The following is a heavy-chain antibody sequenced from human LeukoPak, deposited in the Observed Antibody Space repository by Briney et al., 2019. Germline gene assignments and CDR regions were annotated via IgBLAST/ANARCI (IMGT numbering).Heavy chain of an antibody. CDR3: ARDSSSGAFDI. V-gene: IGHV3-23*01. CDR2: ISGSGGST. D-gene: IGHD6-6*01. CDR1: GFTFSSYA. J-gene: IGHJ3*02. Sequence: GGSLRLSCVASGFTFSSYAMSWVRQAPGKGLEWVSAISGSGGSTFYADSVKGRFTISRDNAKNTLYLQMNSLRAEDTAVYYCARDSSSGAFDIWGQGTMVTVSS.